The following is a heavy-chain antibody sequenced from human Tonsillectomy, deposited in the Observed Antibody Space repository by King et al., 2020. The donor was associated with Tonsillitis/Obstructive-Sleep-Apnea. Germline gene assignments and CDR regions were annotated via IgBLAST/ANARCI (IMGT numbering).Heavy chain of an antibody. J-gene: IGHJ4*02. V-gene: IGHV1-69*09. Sequence: QLVRSGAEVKKPGSSVKVSCKASGGTFNNYAISWVRQAPGQGLEWMGRIIPLLGIANSAQKFQGRVTITADKSTSTAYMELSSLRSEDTAVYYCARSPPYDFYFDYWGQGTLFTVSS. D-gene: IGHD3-3*01. CDR1: GGTFNNYA. CDR2: IIPLLGIA. CDR3: ARSPPYDFYFDY.